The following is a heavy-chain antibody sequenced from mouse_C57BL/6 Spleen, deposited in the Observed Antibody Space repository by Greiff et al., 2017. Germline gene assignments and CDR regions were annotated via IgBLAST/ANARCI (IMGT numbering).Heavy chain of an antibody. CDR2: IDPEDGET. J-gene: IGHJ2*01. CDR3: ARPYGNSHYFDY. CDR1: GFNIKDYY. D-gene: IGHD2-1*01. V-gene: IGHV14-2*01. Sequence: EVKLMESGAELVKPGASVKLSCTASGFNIKDYYMHWVKQRTEQGLEWIGRIDPEDGETKYAPKFQGKATITADTSSNTAYLQLSSLTSEDTAVYYCARPYGNSHYFDYWGQGTTLAVSS.